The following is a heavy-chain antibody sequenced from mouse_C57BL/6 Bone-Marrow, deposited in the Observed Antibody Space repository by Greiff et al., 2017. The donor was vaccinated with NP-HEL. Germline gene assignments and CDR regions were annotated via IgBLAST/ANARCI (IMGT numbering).Heavy chain of an antibody. CDR1: GFTFSSYA. Sequence: DVHLVESGGGLVKPGGSLKLSCAASGFTFSSYAMSWVRQTPEKRLEWVATISDGGSYTYYPDNVKGRFTISRDNAKNNLYLQMSHLKSEDTAMYYCARDGGYDSWFAYWGQGTLVTVSA. J-gene: IGHJ3*01. V-gene: IGHV5-4*01. D-gene: IGHD2-10*02. CDR3: ARDGGYDSWFAY. CDR2: ISDGGSYT.